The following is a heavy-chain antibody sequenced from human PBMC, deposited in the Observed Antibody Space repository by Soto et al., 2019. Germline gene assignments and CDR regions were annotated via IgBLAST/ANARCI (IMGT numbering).Heavy chain of an antibody. CDR2: ISAYNGNT. Sequence: ASVKVSCKASGYTFTSYGISWVRQAPGQGLEWMGWISAYNGNTNYAQKLQGRVTMTTDTSTSTAYMELRSLGSDDTAVYYCARKYTLGSEIPRLGYYDFWSGPWEGTGFDPWGQGTQVTVSS. J-gene: IGHJ5*02. V-gene: IGHV1-18*01. D-gene: IGHD3-3*01. CDR3: ARKYTLGSEIPRLGYYDFWSGPWEGTGFDP. CDR1: GYTFTSYG.